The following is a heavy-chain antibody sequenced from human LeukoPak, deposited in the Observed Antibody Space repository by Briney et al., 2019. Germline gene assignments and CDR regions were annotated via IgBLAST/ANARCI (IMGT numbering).Heavy chain of an antibody. Sequence: GGSLRLSCAASGFTFSSYAMSWVRQAPGKGLEWVSSISPSANYIYYADSLQGRFTISRDNAKNSLYLQMNSLRAEDTAVYYCARENTGGTALDYWGQGTLVTVSS. CDR1: GFTFSSYA. D-gene: IGHD2-8*02. J-gene: IGHJ4*02. CDR2: ISPSANYI. V-gene: IGHV3-21*01. CDR3: ARENTGGTALDY.